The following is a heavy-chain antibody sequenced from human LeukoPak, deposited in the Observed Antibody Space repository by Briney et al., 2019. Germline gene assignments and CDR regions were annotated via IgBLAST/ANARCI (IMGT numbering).Heavy chain of an antibody. V-gene: IGHV1-2*02. CDR1: GYTFTGNY. D-gene: IGHD3-10*01. Sequence: ASVKVSCKASGYTFTGNYMHWVRQAPGQGLEWMGWINPNSGGTNYAQNFQGRVTMTTDTSTSTAYMELRSLRSDDTAVYYCARALVGTYYGNWFDLWGQGTLVTVSS. J-gene: IGHJ5*02. CDR3: ARALVGTYYGNWFDL. CDR2: INPNSGGT.